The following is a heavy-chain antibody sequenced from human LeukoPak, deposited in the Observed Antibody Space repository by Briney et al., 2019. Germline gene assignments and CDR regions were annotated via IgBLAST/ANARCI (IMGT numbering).Heavy chain of an antibody. Sequence: PSQTLSLTCAVSGDSITSSGSSWSWIRQPLGKGLEWIGYIYHSGGAYYNPSLKSRVTISLDRSKNQFSLKLNSVTAADTAVYYCARHHAGKVGTYFDYWGQGTLVTVSS. CDR2: IYHSGGA. V-gene: IGHV4-30-2*01. CDR3: ARHHAGKVGTYFDY. CDR1: GDSITSSGSS. D-gene: IGHD1-1*01. J-gene: IGHJ4*02.